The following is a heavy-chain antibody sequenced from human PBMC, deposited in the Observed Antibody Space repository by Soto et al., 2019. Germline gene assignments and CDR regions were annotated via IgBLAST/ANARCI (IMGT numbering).Heavy chain of an antibody. CDR3: ARGPYSRGVGATNPST. J-gene: IGHJ4*02. CDR2: ISSGST. V-gene: IGHV4-34*01. Sequence: PXETLSLTCAVYGWSSSGWYWTWIRQSPVKGLEWIGEISSGSTNYNPSLKSRVTISADMSKNQFSLKLTSVTAADTAIYYCARGPYSRGVGATNPSTWGQGTQVTVSS. CDR1: GWSSSGWY. D-gene: IGHD1-26*01.